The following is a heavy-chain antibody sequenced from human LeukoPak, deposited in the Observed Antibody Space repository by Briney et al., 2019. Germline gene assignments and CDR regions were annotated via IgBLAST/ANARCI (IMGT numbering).Heavy chain of an antibody. V-gene: IGHV3-11*03. D-gene: IGHD2-2*01. Sequence: GGSLRLSCAASGFAFSDYYMSWIRQAPGKGLEWVSYISSSSSYTNYADSVKGRFTISRDNAKNSLYLQMNSLRAKDTAVYYCARQGSRNYFDYWGQGTLVTVSS. CDR1: GFAFSDYY. CDR3: ARQGSRNYFDY. J-gene: IGHJ4*02. CDR2: ISSSSSYT.